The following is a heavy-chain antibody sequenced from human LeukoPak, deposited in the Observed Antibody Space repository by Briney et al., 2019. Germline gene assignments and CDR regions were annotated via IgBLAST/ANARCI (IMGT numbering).Heavy chain of an antibody. D-gene: IGHD5-24*01. J-gene: IGHJ4*02. CDR2: ISGSGGST. V-gene: IGHV3-23*01. CDR1: GFTFSSYA. CDR3: AKDLEKWLQSIDY. Sequence: GGSLRLSWAASGFTFSSYAMSWVRQAPGKGLEWVSGISGSGGSTYADSVKGRFTISRDNSKNTLYLQINSLRPEDTAVYYCAKDLEKWLQSIDYWGQGTLVTVSS.